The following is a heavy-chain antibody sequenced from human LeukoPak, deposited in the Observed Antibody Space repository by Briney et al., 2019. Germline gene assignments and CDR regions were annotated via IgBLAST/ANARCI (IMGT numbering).Heavy chain of an antibody. Sequence: GASVKVSCKVSGYTLTQLAMHWVRQTPGKGLEWMGGFDPEDGETAYTQKFQGRVTMTEDTSTDTAYMELSSLSSEDTAVYYCVTDGATCYLHWGQGTLVTVSS. V-gene: IGHV1-24*01. J-gene: IGHJ4*02. CDR1: GYTLTQLA. CDR3: VTDGATCYLH. CDR2: FDPEDGET. D-gene: IGHD2-15*01.